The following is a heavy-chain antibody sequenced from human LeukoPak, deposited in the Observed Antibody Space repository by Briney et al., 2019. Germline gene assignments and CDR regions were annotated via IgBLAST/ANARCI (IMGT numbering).Heavy chain of an antibody. CDR1: GFTFGSYD. D-gene: IGHD6-19*01. CDR3: AKVRVSIAVVLKPDFDY. V-gene: IGHV3-30*18. Sequence: GGSLRLSCAASGFTFGSYDMHWVRQAPGKGLEWVAFVSYDGSNEYYADSVKGRFTISRDNSKNTLYLQMNSLRAEDTAVYYCAKVRVSIAVVLKPDFDYWGQGTLVTVSS. J-gene: IGHJ4*02. CDR2: VSYDGSNE.